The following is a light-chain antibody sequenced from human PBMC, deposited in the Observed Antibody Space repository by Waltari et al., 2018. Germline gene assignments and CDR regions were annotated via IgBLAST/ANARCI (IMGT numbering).Light chain of an antibody. CDR3: QRRSNWPVT. CDR1: QNIKTY. J-gene: IGKJ3*01. Sequence: EIVLTQAPATLSLSPGDTATLSCWASQNIKTYLSWYQQKPGQAPRLLIYDATNRATGVPARFSGSGSGTGFDLTISSLEPEDFAMYYCQRRSNWPVTFGPGSRVDIK. CDR2: DAT. V-gene: IGKV3-11*01.